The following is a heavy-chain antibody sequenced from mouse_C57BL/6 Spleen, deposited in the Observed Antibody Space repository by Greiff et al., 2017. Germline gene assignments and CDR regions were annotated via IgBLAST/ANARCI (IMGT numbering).Heavy chain of an antibody. CDR3: AIFITTVLYYFDY. V-gene: IGHV1-82*01. CDR1: GYAFSSAW. CDR2: IYPGDGDT. J-gene: IGHJ2*01. Sequence: QVQLKQSGPELVRPGASVKFSCTASGYAFSSAWMNWVKQRPGKGLEWIGRIYPGDGDTKYTGKFQGKATLTADKSSSTAYMQLSSLTSEDSEVYVCAIFITTVLYYFDYRGQGTTLTASS. D-gene: IGHD1-1*01.